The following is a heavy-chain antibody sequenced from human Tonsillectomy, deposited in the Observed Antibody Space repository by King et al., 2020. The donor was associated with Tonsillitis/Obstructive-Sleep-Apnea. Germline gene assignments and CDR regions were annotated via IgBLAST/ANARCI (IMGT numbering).Heavy chain of an antibody. CDR1: GFTFDDYA. Sequence: VQLVESGGGLVQPGRSLRLSCAASGFTFDDYAMHRGRQAPGKGLEWVSGISWNSGSIGYADTVKGRITISRDNAKNSLYLPMNSLRAEDTALYYCAKEGSAARFDYWGQGALVTVSS. CDR2: ISWNSGSI. J-gene: IGHJ4*02. CDR3: AKEGSAARFDY. V-gene: IGHV3-9*01. D-gene: IGHD3-10*01.